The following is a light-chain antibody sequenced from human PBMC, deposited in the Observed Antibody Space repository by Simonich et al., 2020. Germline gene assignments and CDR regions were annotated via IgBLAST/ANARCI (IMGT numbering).Light chain of an antibody. Sequence: DIVMTQSPLSLPVTPGAPASISCRSSQSLLHSNGYNYLDWYLQKPGQSPQLLIYFGSNRASGVPDRFSGSGSGTDFTLKISRVEAEDVGVYYCMQGTHWPLTFGQGTKVEIK. CDR3: MQGTHWPLT. V-gene: IGKV2-28*01. CDR2: FGS. J-gene: IGKJ1*01. CDR1: QSLLHSNGYNY.